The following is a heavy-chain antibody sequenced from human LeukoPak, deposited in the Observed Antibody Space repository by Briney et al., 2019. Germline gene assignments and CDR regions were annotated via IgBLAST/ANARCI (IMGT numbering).Heavy chain of an antibody. V-gene: IGHV4-34*01. D-gene: IGHD1-14*01. J-gene: IGHJ6*03. CDR1: GGSFSGYY. CDR2: IYHSGST. Sequence: SETLSLTCAVYGGSFSGYYWSWIRQPPGKGLEWIGSIYHSGSTYYNPSLKSRVTISIDTSKNQFSLRLSSVTAADTAVYYCAALSRLTAFYYMDVWGKGTTVTVSS. CDR3: AALSRLTAFYYMDV.